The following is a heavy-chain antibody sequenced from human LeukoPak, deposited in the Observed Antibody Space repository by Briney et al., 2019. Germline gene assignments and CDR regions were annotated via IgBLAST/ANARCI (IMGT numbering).Heavy chain of an antibody. V-gene: IGHV1-18*01. CDR2: ISAYNGNT. CDR1: GYTFTSYG. CDR3: ARDSPLFYYDSSGYDY. J-gene: IGHJ4*02. Sequence: GASVKVSCKASGYTFTSYGISWVRQAPGQGLEWMGWISAYNGNTNYAQKLQGRVTMTTDTSTSTAYMELRSLRSDDTAVYYCARDSPLFYYDSSGYDYWGQGTLVIVSS. D-gene: IGHD3-22*01.